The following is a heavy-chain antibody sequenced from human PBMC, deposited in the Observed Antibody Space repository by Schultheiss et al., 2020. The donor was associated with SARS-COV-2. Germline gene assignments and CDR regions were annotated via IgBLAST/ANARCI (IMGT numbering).Heavy chain of an antibody. J-gene: IGHJ6*02. CDR1: GFTFSSYS. Sequence: GGSLRLSCAASGFTFSSYSMNWVRQAPGKGLEWVSSISSSSTIYYADSVKGRFTISRDNAKNSLYLQMNSLRAEDTAVYYCARSHDYYGMDVWGQGTTVTVSS. CDR2: ISSSSTI. V-gene: IGHV3-69-1*02. CDR3: ARSHDYYGMDV.